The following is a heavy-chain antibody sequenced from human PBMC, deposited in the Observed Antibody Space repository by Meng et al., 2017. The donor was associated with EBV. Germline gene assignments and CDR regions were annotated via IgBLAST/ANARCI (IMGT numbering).Heavy chain of an antibody. V-gene: IGHV1-18*01. CDR3: ARVRTFGGVIPPDY. Sequence: QVQSGQPGAEVKKPGAPGKVSCKASGYTFTSYGISWVRQAPGQGLEWMGWISAYNGNTNYAQKLQGRVTMTTDTSTSTAYMELRSLRSDDTAVYYCARVRTFGGVIPPDYWGQGTLVTVSS. CDR2: ISAYNGNT. J-gene: IGHJ4*02. CDR1: GYTFTSYG. D-gene: IGHD3-16*02.